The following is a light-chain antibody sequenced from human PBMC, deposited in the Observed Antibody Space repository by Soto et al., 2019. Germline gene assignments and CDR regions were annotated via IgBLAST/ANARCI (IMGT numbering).Light chain of an antibody. V-gene: IGKV3-20*01. CDR3: QLYGRSPLIT. Sequence: ETVLTQSPGTLALSPGERATLSCRASQSVSSSHLAWYQQKPGQAPRLLIYAASSRDSDIPDRFSGSGSGTDFSLTIPRLEAKDFAVYFCQLYGRSPLITFGPGTRVDF. J-gene: IGKJ3*01. CDR2: AAS. CDR1: QSVSSSH.